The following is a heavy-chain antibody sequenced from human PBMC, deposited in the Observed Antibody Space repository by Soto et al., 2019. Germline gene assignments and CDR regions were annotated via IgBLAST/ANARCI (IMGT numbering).Heavy chain of an antibody. CDR1: GFTFSNYA. CDR2: ISGSGGTT. Sequence: PGGSLRLSCAASGFTFSNYAMSWVRQAPGKGLEWVSTISGSGGTTYYTDSVKGRFTVSRDNSKNTLSLQMNSLRPEDTALYYCVKDKWYNNTWYLDYWGQGTLVTVSS. J-gene: IGHJ4*02. D-gene: IGHD6-13*01. CDR3: VKDKWYNNTWYLDY. V-gene: IGHV3-23*01.